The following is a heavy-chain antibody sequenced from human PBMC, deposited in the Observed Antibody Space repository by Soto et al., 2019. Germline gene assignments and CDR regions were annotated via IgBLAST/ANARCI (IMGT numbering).Heavy chain of an antibody. CDR2: IYLSGST. D-gene: IGHD6-19*01. CDR3: ARLPVAGSHYFDY. J-gene: IGHJ4*02. V-gene: IGHV4-38-2*01. CDR1: GYTLRNGYY. Sequence: SQTLDLTCVVSGYTLRNGYYCGWIRQPAGKGLEWIGNIYLSGSTYYNPSLKSRVTISVDTSKNEFSLKLSSVTAADTAVYYCARLPVAGSHYFDYWGQGTLVTVSS.